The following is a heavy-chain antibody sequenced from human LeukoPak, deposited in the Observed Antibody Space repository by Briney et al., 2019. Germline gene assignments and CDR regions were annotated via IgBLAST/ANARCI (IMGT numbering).Heavy chain of an antibody. J-gene: IGHJ4*02. CDR2: VDPEFDAT. D-gene: IGHD2-2*01. V-gene: IGHV1-69-2*01. CDR1: GYIFTDYY. Sequence: GATVKVSCKASGYIFTDYYMHWVRQTPGKGLQWLGRVDPEFDATIYGEDFQGRVTMRTDTSTDTAYMELSGLTSEDTGVYHCATIGDQRVLLYWGQGTPVTVSS. CDR3: ATIGDQRVLLY.